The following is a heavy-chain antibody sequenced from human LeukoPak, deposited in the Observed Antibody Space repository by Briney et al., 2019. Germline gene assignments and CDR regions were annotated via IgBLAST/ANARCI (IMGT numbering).Heavy chain of an antibody. V-gene: IGHV3-74*01. CDR2: INSDGSST. Sequence: GGSLRLSCAASGFTFSSYWMHWVRQAPGKGLVWVSRINSDGSSTSYADSVKGRFTISRDNSKNTLYLQMSSLRAEDTAVYYCVKDLTRFGGYSGYVFDYWGQGTLVTVSS. CDR3: VKDLTRFGGYSGYVFDY. CDR1: GFTFSSYW. D-gene: IGHD5-12*01. J-gene: IGHJ4*02.